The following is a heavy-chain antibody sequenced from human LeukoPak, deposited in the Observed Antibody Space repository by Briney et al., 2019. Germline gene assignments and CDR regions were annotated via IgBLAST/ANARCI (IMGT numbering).Heavy chain of an antibody. J-gene: IGHJ4*02. CDR2: ISAYNGNT. CDR3: ARVVWTLMGAYDY. Sequence: ASVTISCKASGYTVTSYSISWVRQAPGQGLEWMGWISAYNGNTNYAQKLQGRVTMTTDTSTSTAYMELRSLRSDDTAVYYCARVVWTLMGAYDYWGQGTLVTVSS. D-gene: IGHD1-26*01. V-gene: IGHV1-18*01. CDR1: GYTVTSYS.